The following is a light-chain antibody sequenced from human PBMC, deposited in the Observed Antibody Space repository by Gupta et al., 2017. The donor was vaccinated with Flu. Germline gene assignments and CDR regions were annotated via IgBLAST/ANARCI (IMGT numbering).Light chain of an antibody. CDR1: NSDIGSDP. V-gene: IGLV1-44*01. J-gene: IGLJ1*01. CDR2: LNN. CDR3: AQWDDRNKNYV. Sequence: QSVLSQPPSVSGPPGQTVTISCSGINSDIGSDPVNWYQHLPGTAPKLLMYLNNQRPSGVPDRFSGSKSGTSASLAISGLQSEDEADYYCAQWDDRNKNYVFGTGTKVTVL.